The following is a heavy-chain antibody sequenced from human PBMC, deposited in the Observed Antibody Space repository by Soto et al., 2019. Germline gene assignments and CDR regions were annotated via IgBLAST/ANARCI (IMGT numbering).Heavy chain of an antibody. CDR1: GYTLTELS. CDR3: ATGPVRIAAAGTGSYYYYGMDV. CDR2: FDPEDGET. V-gene: IGHV1-24*01. D-gene: IGHD6-13*01. J-gene: IGHJ6*02. Sequence: ASVKVSFKVSGYTLTELSMHWVRQAPGKGLEWMGGFDPEDGETIYAQKFQGRVTMTEDTSTDTAYMELSSLRSEDTAVYYCATGPVRIAAAGTGSYYYYGMDVWGQGTTVTVSS.